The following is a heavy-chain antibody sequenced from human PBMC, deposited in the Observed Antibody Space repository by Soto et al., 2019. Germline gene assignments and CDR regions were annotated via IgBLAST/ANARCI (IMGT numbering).Heavy chain of an antibody. J-gene: IGHJ6*02. CDR3: AREAVHDFWSGYSHTDYYGMDV. CDR1: GGSICSGGYY. CDR2: IYYSGST. V-gene: IGHV4-31*03. Sequence: PSETLSLTCTVCGGSICSGGYYWSWIQQHPGKGLEWIGYIYYSGSTYYNPSLKSRVTISVDTSKNQFSLKLSSVTAADTAVYYCAREAVHDFWSGYSHTDYYGMDVWGQGTTVTVSS. D-gene: IGHD3-3*01.